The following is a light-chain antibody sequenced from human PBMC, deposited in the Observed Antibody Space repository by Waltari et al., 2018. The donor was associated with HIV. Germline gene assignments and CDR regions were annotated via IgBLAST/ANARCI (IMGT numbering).Light chain of an antibody. CDR1: QGIDNY. CDR3: QKYNSAPPT. V-gene: IGKV1-27*01. CDR2: AAS. Sequence: DVRMTQSPSSLSASVGDRVSITCRASQGIDNYLAWYQQRPGKVPELLIYAASTLQAGVPSRFIGRRSGTDFTLTISGLQPEDFATYYCQKYNSAPPTFGGGTKVEIK. J-gene: IGKJ4*01.